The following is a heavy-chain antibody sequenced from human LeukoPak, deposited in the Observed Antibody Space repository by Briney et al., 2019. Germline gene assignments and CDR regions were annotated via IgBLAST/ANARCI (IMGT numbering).Heavy chain of an antibody. J-gene: IGHJ6*03. V-gene: IGHV3-21*01. CDR2: ISSSSSYI. CDR1: GFTFSSYS. Sequence: GGSLRLSCAASGFTFSSYSMNWVRQAPGKGLEWVSSISSSSSYIYYADSVKGRFTISRDNAKNSLYLQMNSLRAEDTAVYYCARDRDYYGSGSYYNDYYYYYMDVWGKGTTVTISS. CDR3: ARDRDYYGSGSYYNDYYYYYMDV. D-gene: IGHD3-10*01.